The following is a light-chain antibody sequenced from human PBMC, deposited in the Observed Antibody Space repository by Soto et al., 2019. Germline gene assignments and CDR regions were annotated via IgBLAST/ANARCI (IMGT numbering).Light chain of an antibody. Sequence: DIQMTQSPSSVSASVGDRVTITCRASQGIRTWLAWYQQKPGKPPKLLIYVASSLQTGVPSRFSGSGSGTDFTLTISRLQPEDFATYYCQQANSFPFTFGPGTKVDIK. CDR2: VAS. CDR3: QQANSFPFT. J-gene: IGKJ3*01. CDR1: QGIRTW. V-gene: IGKV1-12*02.